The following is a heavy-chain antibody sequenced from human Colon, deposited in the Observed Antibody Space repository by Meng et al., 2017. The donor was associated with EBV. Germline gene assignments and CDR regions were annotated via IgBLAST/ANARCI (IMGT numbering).Heavy chain of an antibody. CDR1: GYTFTTSA. V-gene: IGHV3-73*02. CDR3: TNLDY. Sequence: VQLVGAGGGFAPPGASLRFSCEASGYTFTTSAVHWVRQASGKGLEWVGRITTKASNYATAYVASVEGRFTVSRDDSTNTAYLRMNSLKTEDTAVYYCTNLDYWGQGILVTVSS. CDR2: ITTKASNYAT. J-gene: IGHJ4*02.